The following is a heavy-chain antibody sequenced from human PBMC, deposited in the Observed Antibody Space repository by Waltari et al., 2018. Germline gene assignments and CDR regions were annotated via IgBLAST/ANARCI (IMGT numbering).Heavy chain of an antibody. J-gene: IGHJ4*02. V-gene: IGHV4-59*11. CDR1: GGSISSHY. CDR3: ASHYSSSCHAFNY. CDR2: IYYSGNT. D-gene: IGHD6-13*01. Sequence: QVQLQESGPGLVKPSETLSLTCHVSGGSISSHYWRWIRQPPGKGLEWIGYIYYSGNTNYNPSLKSRVTISVDTSKNQFSLKLSSVTAADTAVYYCASHYSSSCHAFNYWGQGTLVTVSS.